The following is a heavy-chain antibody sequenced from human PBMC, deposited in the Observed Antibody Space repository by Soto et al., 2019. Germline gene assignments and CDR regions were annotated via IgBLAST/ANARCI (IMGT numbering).Heavy chain of an antibody. CDR3: TRSGGVAVPLDY. CDR1: GYTFTSSG. J-gene: IGHJ4*02. CDR2: ISAYNGNT. D-gene: IGHD6-19*01. Sequence: QVQLVQSGAEVKKPGASVKVSCKASGYTFTSSGINWVRQAPGQGLEWMGWISAYNGNTNYAQNLQGRVTMSTDTSTTTAYMELRSLRPHDTAVYFCTRSGGVAVPLDYWGQGTLVTVSS. V-gene: IGHV1-18*01.